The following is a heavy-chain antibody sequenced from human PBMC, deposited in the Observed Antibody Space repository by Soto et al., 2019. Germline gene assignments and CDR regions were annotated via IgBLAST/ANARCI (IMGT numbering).Heavy chain of an antibody. Sequence: GGSLRLSCAAAGCTLSSYAMHWVRQAPGKGLEWVAVIAYDGRNKYYADSVKGRFTISRDNSKNTLYLQMNSLRIEDTAVYYCARELERVFDYWGQGTLVTVSS. J-gene: IGHJ4*02. V-gene: IGHV3-30*04. CDR3: ARELERVFDY. CDR2: IAYDGRNK. CDR1: GCTLSSYA. D-gene: IGHD1-1*01.